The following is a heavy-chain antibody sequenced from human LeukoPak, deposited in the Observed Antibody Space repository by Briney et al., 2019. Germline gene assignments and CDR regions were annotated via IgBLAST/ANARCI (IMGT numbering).Heavy chain of an antibody. Sequence: SETLSLTCTVSGGSISSSPYYWGWIRQPPGKGLEWIGSIYYSGTTHYNPSLESRVTISVDTSKHQFSLKLSSVTAADTAIYYCVRLDYSNFFDYWGQGNLVTVSS. CDR1: GGSISSSPYY. CDR2: IYYSGTT. V-gene: IGHV4-39*07. D-gene: IGHD4-11*01. J-gene: IGHJ4*02. CDR3: VRLDYSNFFDY.